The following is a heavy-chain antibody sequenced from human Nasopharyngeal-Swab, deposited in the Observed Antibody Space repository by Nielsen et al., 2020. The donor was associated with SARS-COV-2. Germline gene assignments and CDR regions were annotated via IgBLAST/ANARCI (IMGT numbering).Heavy chain of an antibody. J-gene: IGHJ6*03. V-gene: IGHV4-30-2*01. D-gene: IGHD1-26*01. Sequence: WIRQPPGKGLEWIGYIYHSGSTYYNPSLKSRATISVDRSKNQFSLKLSSVTAADTAVYYCARVGGDYYYYYYMDVWGKGTTVTVSS. CDR3: ARVGGDYYYYYYMDV. CDR2: IYHSGST.